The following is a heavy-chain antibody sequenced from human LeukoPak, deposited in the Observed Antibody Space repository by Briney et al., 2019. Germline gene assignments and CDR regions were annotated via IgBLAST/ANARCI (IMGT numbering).Heavy chain of an antibody. CDR2: INHSGST. V-gene: IGHV4-34*01. CDR3: ARPNYYGSGSYFPN. J-gene: IGHJ4*02. CDR1: GGSFSGYY. D-gene: IGHD3-10*01. Sequence: SETLSLTCAVYGGSFSGYYWSWIRQPPGKGLEWIGEINHSGSTNYNPSLKSRVTISVDTSKNQFSLKLSSVTAADTAVYYCARPNYYGSGSYFPNWGQGTLVTVSS.